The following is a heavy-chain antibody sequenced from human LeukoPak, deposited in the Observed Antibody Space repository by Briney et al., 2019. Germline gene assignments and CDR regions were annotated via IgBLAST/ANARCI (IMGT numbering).Heavy chain of an antibody. J-gene: IGHJ5*02. CDR1: GFTFSSYG. Sequence: GGSLRLSCAASGFTFSSYGMHWVRQAPGKGLEWVAFIRYDGSNKYYADSVKGRFTISRDNSKNTLYLQMNSLRAEDTAVYYCAKEKTAVTINWFDPWGQGTLVTVSS. CDR3: AKEKTAVTINWFDP. CDR2: IRYDGSNK. D-gene: IGHD4-11*01. V-gene: IGHV3-30*02.